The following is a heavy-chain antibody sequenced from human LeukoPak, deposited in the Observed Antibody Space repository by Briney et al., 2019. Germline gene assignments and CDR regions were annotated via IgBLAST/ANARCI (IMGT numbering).Heavy chain of an antibody. CDR3: TRYDSDTAMLDY. Sequence: SETLSLTCAVYGGSFSGYYWSGIRQPPGKGLEWIGEINHSGSTNYNPSLKSRVTISVDTSKKHFSLKLSSVTAADTAVYYCTRYDSDTAMLDYWGQGTLVTVSS. CDR1: GGSFSGYY. CDR2: INHSGST. D-gene: IGHD3-22*01. V-gene: IGHV4-34*01. J-gene: IGHJ4*02.